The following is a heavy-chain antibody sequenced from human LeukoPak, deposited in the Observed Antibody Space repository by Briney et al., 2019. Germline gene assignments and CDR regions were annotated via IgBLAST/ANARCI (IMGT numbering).Heavy chain of an antibody. Sequence: GGSLRLSCAASGFTFSSSAMTWVRQAPGKGLAWVSSISDNGGSTYYADSVKGRFTISRDNSKNTLFLQMSSLRVEDTALYYCAKNAIAWSKDYWGQGTLVTVSS. J-gene: IGHJ4*02. CDR2: ISDNGGST. D-gene: IGHD3-9*01. V-gene: IGHV3-23*01. CDR3: AKNAIAWSKDY. CDR1: GFTFSSSA.